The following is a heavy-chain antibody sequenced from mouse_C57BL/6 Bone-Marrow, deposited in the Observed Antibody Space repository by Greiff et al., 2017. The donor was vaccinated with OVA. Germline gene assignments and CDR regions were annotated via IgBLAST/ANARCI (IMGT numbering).Heavy chain of an antibody. D-gene: IGHD1-1*01. V-gene: IGHV14-4*01. J-gene: IGHJ3*01. CDR3: TSTGGEAWFAY. CDR1: GFNIKDDY. CDR2: IDPANGDT. Sequence: EVQLQQSGAELVRPGASVKLSCTASGFNIKDDYMHWVKQRPEQGLEWIGWIDPANGDTEYASKFQGKATITADTSSNTAYLQLSSLTSEDTAVYYCTSTGGEAWFAYWGQGTLVTVSA.